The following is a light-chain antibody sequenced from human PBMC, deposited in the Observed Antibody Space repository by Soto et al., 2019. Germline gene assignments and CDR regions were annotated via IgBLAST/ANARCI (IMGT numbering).Light chain of an antibody. CDR1: ISNIGKDT. J-gene: IGLJ3*02. V-gene: IGLV1-44*01. Sequence: QSALTQPPSVSGTPGLRVNISCSGDISNIGKDTVNWYQQLPGTAPKLLMFNDDKRPSGVPDRFSGSRSGTSASLAISGLQSDDEAVYFCSTWDDSLNGWVFGGGTKLTVL. CDR2: NDD. CDR3: STWDDSLNGWV.